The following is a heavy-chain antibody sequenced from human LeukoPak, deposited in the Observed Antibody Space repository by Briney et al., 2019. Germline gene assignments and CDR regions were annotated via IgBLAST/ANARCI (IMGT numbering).Heavy chain of an antibody. Sequence: SETLSLTCAVYGGSFSAHYWNWIRQPPGKGLEWIGEISHSGSTNYNPSLKSRVTISVDTSKNQFSLKLSSVTAADTAVYYCARGITIFGVVIRPLLDYWGQGTLVTVSS. V-gene: IGHV4-34*01. D-gene: IGHD3-3*01. CDR1: GGSFSAHY. J-gene: IGHJ4*02. CDR2: ISHSGST. CDR3: ARGITIFGVVIRPLLDY.